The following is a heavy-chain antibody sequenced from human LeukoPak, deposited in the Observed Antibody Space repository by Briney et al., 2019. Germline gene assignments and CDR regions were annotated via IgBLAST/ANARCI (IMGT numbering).Heavy chain of an antibody. J-gene: IGHJ4*02. CDR2: IYSGGST. V-gene: IGHV3-66*01. CDR1: GFTVSSNY. Sequence: GGSLRLSCAASGFTVSSNYMSWVRQAPGKGLEWVSVIYSGGSTYYADSVKGRFTISRDNSKNTLYLQMNSLRAEDTAVYYCAREPAANSDFGYWGQGTLVTVSS. CDR3: AREPAANSDFGY. D-gene: IGHD1-1*01.